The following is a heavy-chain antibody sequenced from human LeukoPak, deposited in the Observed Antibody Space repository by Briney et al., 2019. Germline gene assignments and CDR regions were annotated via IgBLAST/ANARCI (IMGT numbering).Heavy chain of an antibody. D-gene: IGHD6-13*01. CDR2: ISSSGSTI. CDR1: GFTFSDYY. V-gene: IGHV3-11*01. J-gene: IGHJ4*02. CDR3: AKEGRYSSSWQYYFDY. Sequence: PGGSLRLSCAASGFTFSDYYMSWIRQAPGKGLEWVSYISSSGSTIYYADSVKGRFTISRDNAKNTLYLQMNSLGAEDTAVYYCAKEGRYSSSWQYYFDYWGQGTLVTVSS.